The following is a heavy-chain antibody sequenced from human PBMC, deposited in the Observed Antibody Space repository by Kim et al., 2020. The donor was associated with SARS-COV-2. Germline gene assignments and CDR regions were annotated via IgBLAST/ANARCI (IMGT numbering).Heavy chain of an antibody. J-gene: IGHJ4*02. D-gene: IGHD3-16*01. CDR3: AGVSSGELSFYYFAA. V-gene: IGHV3-11*05. Sequence: DYVKGGFTISRDNAKNSVYLQMNSLRADDTAVYYCAGVSSGELSFYYFAAWGQGTLVTVSS.